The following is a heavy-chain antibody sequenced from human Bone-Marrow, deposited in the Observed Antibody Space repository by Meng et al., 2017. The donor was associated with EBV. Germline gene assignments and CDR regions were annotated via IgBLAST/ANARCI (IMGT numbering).Heavy chain of an antibody. CDR3: ARVRSGDSRDFDY. D-gene: IGHD3-22*01. CDR1: GYTFTSYH. CDR2: INPTGGST. J-gene: IGHJ4*02. Sequence: QVQLVQSGAEVKKPXASVKVSXKASGYTFTSYHLHWVRQAPGQGLEWMGIINPTGGSTTYAQKFQGRVTMTRETSTSTVYMELSSLRSEDTAVYYCARVRSGDSRDFDYWGQGTLINVSS. V-gene: IGHV1-46*01.